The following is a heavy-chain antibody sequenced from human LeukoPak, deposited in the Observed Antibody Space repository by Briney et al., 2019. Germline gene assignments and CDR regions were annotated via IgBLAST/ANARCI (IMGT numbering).Heavy chain of an antibody. CDR1: GGSISSSY. D-gene: IGHD5-18*01. J-gene: IGHJ6*03. Sequence: SETLSLTCTASGGSISSSYWSWIRQPPGKGLEWIGYIYYSGSPNYNPSLKSRVTISVDTSKNQFSLKLSSVTAADTAVYYCAREREWIQLPAMRSYYYMDVWGKGTTVTVSS. V-gene: IGHV4-59*01. CDR3: AREREWIQLPAMRSYYYMDV. CDR2: IYYSGSP.